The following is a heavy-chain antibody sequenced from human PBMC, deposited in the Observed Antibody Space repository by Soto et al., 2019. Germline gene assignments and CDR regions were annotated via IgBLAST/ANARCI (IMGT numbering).Heavy chain of an antibody. CDR3: ARGPMVRGVISYYYYYYMDV. D-gene: IGHD3-10*01. CDR2: IWYDGSNK. Sequence: QVQLVASGGGVVQPGRSLRLSCAASGFTFSSYGMHWVRQAPGKGLEWVAVIWYDGSNKYYADSVKGRFTISRDNSKNTLYLQMNSLRAEDTAVYYCARGPMVRGVISYYYYYYMDVWGKGTTVTVSS. V-gene: IGHV3-33*01. CDR1: GFTFSSYG. J-gene: IGHJ6*03.